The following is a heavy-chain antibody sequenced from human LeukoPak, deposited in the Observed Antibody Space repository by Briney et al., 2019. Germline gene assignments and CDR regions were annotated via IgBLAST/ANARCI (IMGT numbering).Heavy chain of an antibody. CDR3: ARGQGTVTTH. CDR1: GGSFSGYY. V-gene: IGHV4-34*01. CDR2: INHSGNA. Sequence: KSSETLSLTCAVSGGSFSGYYWTWIRQPPGKGLEWIGEINHSGNANYNPSLKSRVTISLDMSENRFSLKLTSVTAADTAVYYCARGQGTVTTHWGQGTLVTVSS. J-gene: IGHJ4*02. D-gene: IGHD4-17*01.